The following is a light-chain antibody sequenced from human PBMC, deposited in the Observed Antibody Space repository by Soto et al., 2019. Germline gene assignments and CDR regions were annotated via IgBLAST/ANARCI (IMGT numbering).Light chain of an antibody. Sequence: QSVLTQPPSASGTPGQRVTISCSGRRSNVGTNLVNWYQQLPGTAPKLLIYAHIQRPPGVPDRFSGSTSGTSASLAISGLQSEDEADYYCAVWHDGLNAYVLGNGTKLTV. J-gene: IGLJ1*01. CDR2: AHI. CDR3: AVWHDGLNAYV. V-gene: IGLV1-44*01. CDR1: RSNVGTNL.